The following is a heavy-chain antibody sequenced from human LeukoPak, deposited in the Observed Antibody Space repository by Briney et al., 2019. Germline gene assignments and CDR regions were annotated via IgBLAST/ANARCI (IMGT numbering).Heavy chain of an antibody. D-gene: IGHD3-22*01. CDR3: ARQYDCSAYYNYSMEV. CDR1: GYTFSNYG. J-gene: IGHJ6*02. Sequence: GASEKVSCKASGYTFSNYGMSWVRQAPAQGLEWIGWISACNGNTHSALDLQDRVTMTTDTLTRNAYMELRGLRSDDTAVYYCARQYDCSAYYNYSMEVWGQGTTVTVSS. V-gene: IGHV1-18*01. CDR2: ISACNGNT.